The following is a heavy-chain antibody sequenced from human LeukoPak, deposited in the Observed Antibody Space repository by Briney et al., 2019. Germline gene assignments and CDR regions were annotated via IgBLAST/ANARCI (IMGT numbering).Heavy chain of an antibody. V-gene: IGHV3-23*01. CDR1: GFTFNIYT. Sequence: GGSLRLSCAASGFTFNIYTMYWVRQAPGKGLEWVSGIRHSDGNTYYADSVKGRFTISSDKSKNILFLQMNSLRAEDAALYYCAKGQETESRLDSWGQGTLVTVSS. CDR2: IRHSDGNT. J-gene: IGHJ4*02. CDR3: AKGQETESRLDS. D-gene: IGHD1-1*01.